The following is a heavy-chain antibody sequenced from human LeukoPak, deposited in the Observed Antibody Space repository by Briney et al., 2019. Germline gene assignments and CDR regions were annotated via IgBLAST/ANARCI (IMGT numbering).Heavy chain of an antibody. D-gene: IGHD2-21*02. V-gene: IGHV3-23*01. CDR1: GFTFSSYA. Sequence: GGSLRLSCAACGFTFSSYAMSWVRQAPGKGLEWVSAISGSGGSTYYADSVKGRFTISRDNSKNTLYLQMSSLRAEDTAVYYCAKDFLYGNPPPPTDWGQGTLVTVSS. CDR3: AKDFLYGNPPPPTD. J-gene: IGHJ4*02. CDR2: ISGSGGST.